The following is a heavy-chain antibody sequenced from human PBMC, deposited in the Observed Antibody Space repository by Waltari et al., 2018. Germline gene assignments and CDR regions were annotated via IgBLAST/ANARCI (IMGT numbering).Heavy chain of an antibody. J-gene: IGHJ4*02. CDR1: GGSFSGYY. V-gene: IGHV4-34*01. D-gene: IGHD4-17*01. Sequence: QVQVQQWGAGLLKPSETLSLTCVVYGGSFSGYYWSWIRQPPGKGLEWLAEINHSGSTKYNPSLKSRVTISVDTSKNHFSLKLYSVTAADTAVYYCAREGGDDYGEDWGQGTLVTVSS. CDR2: INHSGST. CDR3: AREGGDDYGED.